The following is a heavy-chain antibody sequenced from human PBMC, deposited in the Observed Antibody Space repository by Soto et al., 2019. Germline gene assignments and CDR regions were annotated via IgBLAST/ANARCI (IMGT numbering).Heavy chain of an antibody. CDR2: ISYDGSNK. D-gene: IGHD6-19*01. V-gene: IGHV3-30*18. J-gene: IGHJ6*02. CDR3: AKDRLEMADKYYYGMDV. Sequence: QVQLVESGGGVVQPGRSLRLSCAASGFTFSSYGMHWVRQAPGKGLEWVAVISYDGSNKYYADSVKGRFTISRDNSKNTLYLQMNSLRAEDTAVYYCAKDRLEMADKYYYGMDVWGQGTTVTASS. CDR1: GFTFSSYG.